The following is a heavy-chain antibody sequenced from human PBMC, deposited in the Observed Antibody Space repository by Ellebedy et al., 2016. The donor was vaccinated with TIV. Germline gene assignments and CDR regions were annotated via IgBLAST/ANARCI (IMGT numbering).Heavy chain of an antibody. J-gene: IGHJ6*02. CDR2: ITSSGSTI. CDR3: ARAREPGYFAYYYYGMDV. CDR1: GFTFSDYY. V-gene: IGHV3-11*01. Sequence: GESLKISCAGSGFTFSDYYMSWVRQAPGKGLEWVSYITSSGSTIYYADSVKGRFTVAMDNAKNSLFLQMNSLRAEDTAVYYCARAREPGYFAYYYYGMDVWGQGTTVTVSS. D-gene: IGHD3-9*01.